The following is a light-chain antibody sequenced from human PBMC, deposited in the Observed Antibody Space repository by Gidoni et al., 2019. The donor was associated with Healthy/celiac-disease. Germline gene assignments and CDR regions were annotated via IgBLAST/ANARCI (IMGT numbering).Light chain of an antibody. CDR1: QSISSW. CDR3: QQYNSYSPGRT. CDR2: KAS. J-gene: IGKJ1*01. Sequence: DIQMTQSPSTLSASVGDRVTITCRASQSISSWLAWYQQKPGKAPKLLIYKASSLESVVPSRFSGSGSGTEFTLTISSLQPDDFATYYCQQYNSYSPGRTFGQGTKVEIK. V-gene: IGKV1-5*03.